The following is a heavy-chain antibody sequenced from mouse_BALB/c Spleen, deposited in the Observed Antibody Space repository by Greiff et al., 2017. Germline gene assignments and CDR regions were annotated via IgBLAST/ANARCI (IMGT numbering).Heavy chain of an antibody. D-gene: IGHD1-1*01. CDR2: ISSGGSYT. CDR3: TRGGTTVVAKEWAY. J-gene: IGHJ3*01. CDR1: GFTFSSYT. Sequence: EVQRVESGGGLVKPGGSLKLSCAASGFTFSSYTMSWVRQTPEKRLEWVATISSGGSYTYYPDSVKGRFTISRDNAKNTLYLQMSSLKSEDTAMYYCTRGGTTVVAKEWAYWGQGTLVTVSA. V-gene: IGHV5-6-4*01.